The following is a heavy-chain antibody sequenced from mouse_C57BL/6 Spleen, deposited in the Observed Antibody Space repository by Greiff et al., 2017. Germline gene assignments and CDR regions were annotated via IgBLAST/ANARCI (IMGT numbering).Heavy chain of an antibody. CDR3: ARGDGPSWFAY. D-gene: IGHD2-3*01. CDR1: GYAFSSSW. CDR2: IYPGDGDT. Sequence: QVQLQQSGPELVKPGASVKISCKASGYAFSSSWMNWVKQRPGTGLEWIGRIYPGDGDTNYNGKFKGKATLTADKSSSTAYMQLSSLTSEYSAVYFCARGDGPSWFAYWGQGTLVTVSA. J-gene: IGHJ3*01. V-gene: IGHV1-82*01.